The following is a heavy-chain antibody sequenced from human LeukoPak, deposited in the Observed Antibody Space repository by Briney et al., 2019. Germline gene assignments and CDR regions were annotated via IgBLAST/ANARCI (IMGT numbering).Heavy chain of an antibody. CDR3: ARTTSLRRGGFDP. Sequence: SETLSLTCIVSGGSISNYYWGWIRQPPGKGLEWIGYIYHSGSTYYNPSLKSRVTISVDRSKNQFSLKLSSVTAADTSVYYCARTTSLRRGGFDPWGQGTLVTVSS. V-gene: IGHV4-59*12. CDR1: GGSISNYY. CDR2: IYHSGST. D-gene: IGHD4-11*01. J-gene: IGHJ5*02.